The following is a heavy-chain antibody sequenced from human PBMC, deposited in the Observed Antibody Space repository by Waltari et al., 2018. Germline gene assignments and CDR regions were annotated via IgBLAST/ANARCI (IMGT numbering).Heavy chain of an antibody. Sequence: QLQLQESGPGLVKPSETLSLTCTVSGGSISSSSYYWGWIRQPPGKGLEWIGSIYYSGSTYYNPSLKSRVTISVDTSKNQFSLKLSSVTAADTAVYYCARSPKWVRGVMGYFDYWGQGTLVTVSS. CDR2: IYYSGST. J-gene: IGHJ4*02. D-gene: IGHD3-10*01. CDR1: GGSISSSSYY. CDR3: ARSPKWVRGVMGYFDY. V-gene: IGHV4-39*01.